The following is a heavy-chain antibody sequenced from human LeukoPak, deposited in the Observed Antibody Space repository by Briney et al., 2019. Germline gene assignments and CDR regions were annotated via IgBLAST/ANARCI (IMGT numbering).Heavy chain of an antibody. CDR1: GGSISSYY. Sequence: KASETLSLTCTVSGGSISSYYWSWIRQPPGKGLEWIAYIYYSGSTNYNPSLRSRVTISVDTSKNQFSLKLSSVTAADTAVYYCARLTDSSIAFDYWGQGTLVTVSS. CDR2: IYYSGST. V-gene: IGHV4-59*01. D-gene: IGHD4-11*01. J-gene: IGHJ4*02. CDR3: ARLTDSSIAFDY.